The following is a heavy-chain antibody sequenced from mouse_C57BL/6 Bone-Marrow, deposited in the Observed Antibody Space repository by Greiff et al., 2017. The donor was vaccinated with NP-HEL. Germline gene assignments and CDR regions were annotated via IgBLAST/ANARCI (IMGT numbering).Heavy chain of an antibody. Sequence: QVHVKQPGTELVKPGASVKLSCKASGYTFTSYWMHWVKQRPGQGLEWIGNINPSNGGTNYNEKFKSKATLTVDKSSSTAYMQLSSLTSEDSAVYYCAREEVYYYGSRGYFDVWGTGTTVTVSS. D-gene: IGHD1-1*01. J-gene: IGHJ1*03. V-gene: IGHV1-53*01. CDR2: INPSNGGT. CDR3: AREEVYYYGSRGYFDV. CDR1: GYTFTSYW.